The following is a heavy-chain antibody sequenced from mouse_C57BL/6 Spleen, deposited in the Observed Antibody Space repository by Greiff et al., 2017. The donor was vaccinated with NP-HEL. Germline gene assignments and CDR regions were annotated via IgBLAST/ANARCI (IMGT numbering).Heavy chain of an antibody. Sequence: DVMLVESGGGLVKPGGSLKLSCAASGFTFSDYGMHWVRQAPEKGLEWVAYISSGSSTIYYADTVKGRFTISRDNAKNTLFLQMTSLRSEDTAMYYCARDYYDYDGIAYWGQGTLVTVSA. CDR1: GFTFSDYG. CDR3: ARDYYDYDGIAY. V-gene: IGHV5-17*01. D-gene: IGHD2-4*01. CDR2: ISSGSSTI. J-gene: IGHJ3*01.